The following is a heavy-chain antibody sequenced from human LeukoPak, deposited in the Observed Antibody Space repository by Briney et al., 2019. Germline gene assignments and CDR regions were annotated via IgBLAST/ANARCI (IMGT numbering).Heavy chain of an antibody. CDR3: ARNVTLNICDSSVYHITEGY. J-gene: IGHJ4*02. V-gene: IGHV1-18*01. D-gene: IGHD6-19*01. Sequence: ASVKVSFKASGYPFTSYGISRVPQAPGQGLEWMGWISAYNGNTTYAQKLQGRVTMTTDTSTSTAYMELRSLRSDAPAVYYCARNVTLNICDSSVYHITEGYWGQGTLVTVSS. CDR2: ISAYNGNT. CDR1: GYPFTSYG.